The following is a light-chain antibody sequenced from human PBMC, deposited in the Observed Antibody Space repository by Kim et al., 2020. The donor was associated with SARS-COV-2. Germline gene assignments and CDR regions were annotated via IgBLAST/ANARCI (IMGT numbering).Light chain of an antibody. V-gene: IGKV1-5*03. CDR1: QNVKTW. CDR2: KAS. Sequence: DIQMTQSPFTLSASVGDRVTITCRASQNVKTWLAWYQQKPGKAPKLLIYKASSLASAVPSRFSGSGSGTEFTLTVSSLQPDDFATYYCQQYDGYSQTFGQGTKVDIK. CDR3: QQYDGYSQT. J-gene: IGKJ1*01.